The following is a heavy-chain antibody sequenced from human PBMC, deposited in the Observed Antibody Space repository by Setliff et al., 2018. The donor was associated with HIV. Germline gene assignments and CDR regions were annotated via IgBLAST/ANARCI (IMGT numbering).Heavy chain of an antibody. Sequence: TLSLTCTVSGGSISSHYWSWIRQPPGKGLEWIGSIYYSGSTNYNPSLKSRVTISVDTSKNQFSLKLTSVTAADTAVYYCVTSSSWSSRLNFWGPGMLVTVSS. CDR3: VTSSSWSSRLNF. CDR2: IYYSGST. D-gene: IGHD2-2*01. CDR1: GGSISSHY. V-gene: IGHV4-59*11. J-gene: IGHJ4*02.